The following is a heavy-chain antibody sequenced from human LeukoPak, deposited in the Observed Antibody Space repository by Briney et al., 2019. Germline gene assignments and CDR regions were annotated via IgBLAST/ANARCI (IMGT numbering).Heavy chain of an antibody. V-gene: IGHV4-59*08. CDR3: ARHGDIVGANFDP. J-gene: IGHJ5*02. CDR2: IYYSGST. Sequence: PSETLSLTCTVSGGSISSYYWSWIRQPPGKGLEWIGYIYYSGSTNYNPSLKSRVTISVDTSKNQFSLKLSSVTAADTAVYYCARHGDIVGANFDPWGQGTLVTVSS. D-gene: IGHD1-26*01. CDR1: GGSISSYY.